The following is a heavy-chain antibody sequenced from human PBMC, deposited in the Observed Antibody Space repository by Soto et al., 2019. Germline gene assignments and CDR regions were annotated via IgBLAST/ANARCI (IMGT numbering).Heavy chain of an antibody. V-gene: IGHV4-34*01. Sequence: VPLSVTCGVGGGSICGYYWCWIRKHQGKGLEWIGEINHSGSTNYNPSLKSRVTISVDTSKNQFSLKLSSVTAADTAVYYCARVYYYGSGSYFFDYWGQGTLVSVSS. CDR1: GGSICGYY. CDR3: ARVYYYGSGSYFFDY. CDR2: INHSGST. J-gene: IGHJ4*02. D-gene: IGHD3-10*01.